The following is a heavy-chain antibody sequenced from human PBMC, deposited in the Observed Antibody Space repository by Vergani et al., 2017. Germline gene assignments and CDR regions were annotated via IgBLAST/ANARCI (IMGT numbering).Heavy chain of an antibody. V-gene: IGHV4-30-4*01. CDR1: GGSISSGDYY. Sequence: QVQLQESGPGLVKPSQTLSLTCTVSGGSISSGDYYRSWIRQPPGKGLEWIGYIYYSGSTYYNPSLKSRVTLSVDTSKNQFSLKLSSVTAADTAVYYCARGPFLYSYAVPSGMDVWGQGTTVTVSS. CDR3: ARGPFLYSYAVPSGMDV. D-gene: IGHD5-18*01. J-gene: IGHJ6*02. CDR2: IYYSGST.